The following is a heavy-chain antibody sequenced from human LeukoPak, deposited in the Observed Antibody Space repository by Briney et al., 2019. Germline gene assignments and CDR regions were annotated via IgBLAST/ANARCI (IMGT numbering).Heavy chain of an antibody. CDR3: ATGPYYDSSVYYPFDY. D-gene: IGHD3-22*01. J-gene: IGHJ4*02. V-gene: IGHV3-21*01. CDR2: ISSSSSYI. CDR1: GFTFSSYS. Sequence: GGSLRLSCAASGFTFSSYSMNWVRQAPGKGLEWVSSISSSSSYIYYADSVKGRFTISRDNAKNSLYLQMNSLRAEDTAVYYCATGPYYDSSVYYPFDYWGQGTLVTVSS.